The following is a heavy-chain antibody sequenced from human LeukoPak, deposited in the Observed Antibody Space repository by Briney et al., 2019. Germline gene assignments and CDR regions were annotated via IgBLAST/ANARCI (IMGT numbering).Heavy chain of an antibody. V-gene: IGHV3-33*01. Sequence: GGSLRLSCAASGFTFSSYGMHWVRQAPGKGLEWVAVIWYDGSNKYYADSVKGRFTISRDNSKNTLYLQMNSLRAEDTAVYYCARDDGSGYYIYYYYGMDVWGQGTTVTVSS. CDR1: GFTFSSYG. CDR2: IWYDGSNK. J-gene: IGHJ6*02. D-gene: IGHD3-22*01. CDR3: ARDDGSGYYIYYYYGMDV.